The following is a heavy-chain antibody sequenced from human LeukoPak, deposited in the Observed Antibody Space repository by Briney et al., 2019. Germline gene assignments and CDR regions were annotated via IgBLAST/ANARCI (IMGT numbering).Heavy chain of an antibody. Sequence: GGSLTLACAVSGHSVSSTYVTSVRQAPGEGLEGVALLYSGGSTYYADSVKGRFTISRDNSKNTLYLQMNSLGAEDTAVYYCARSPIAVAGQNTFDYWGQGTLVTVSS. J-gene: IGHJ4*02. D-gene: IGHD6-19*01. V-gene: IGHV3-66*01. CDR1: GHSVSSTY. CDR2: LYSGGST. CDR3: ARSPIAVAGQNTFDY.